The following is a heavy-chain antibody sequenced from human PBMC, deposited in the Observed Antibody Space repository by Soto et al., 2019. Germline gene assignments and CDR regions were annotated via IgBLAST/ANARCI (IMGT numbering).Heavy chain of an antibody. D-gene: IGHD6-6*01. CDR2: MNPNSGNT. V-gene: IGHV1-8*01. J-gene: IGHJ6*03. CDR3: ARKREEPLAPHYYYYYMDV. Sequence: QVPLVQSGAEVKKPGASVKVSCKASGYTFTSYDINWVRQATGQGLEWMGWMNPNSGNTGYAQKFQGRVTMTRNTAISTAYMELSSLRSEDTAVYYCARKREEPLAPHYYYYYMDVWGKGTTVTVSS. CDR1: GYTFTSYD.